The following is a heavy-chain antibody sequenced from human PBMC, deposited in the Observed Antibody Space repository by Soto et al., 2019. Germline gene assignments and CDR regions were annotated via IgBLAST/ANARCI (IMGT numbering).Heavy chain of an antibody. J-gene: IGHJ4*02. D-gene: IGHD4-17*01. CDR3: VKDMKWGGMTTIHYFDS. V-gene: IGHV3-9*02. CDR1: GFIADDYA. CDR2: ISSNSATI. Sequence: GGSLRLSCVASGFIADDYAMHWVRQAPGKGLEWVSGISSNSATINYADSVKGRFTISRDNAKNSLFLQMNSLRPEDTAFYYCVKDMKWGGMTTIHYFDSWGQGTLVTVPQ.